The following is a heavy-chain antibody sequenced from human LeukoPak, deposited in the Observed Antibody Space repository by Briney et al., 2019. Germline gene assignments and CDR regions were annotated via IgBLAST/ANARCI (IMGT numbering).Heavy chain of an antibody. V-gene: IGHV1-69*04. CDR3: HLPFFMVRGVMVRSNWFDP. J-gene: IGHJ5*02. CDR2: IIPILGIA. CDR1: GGTFSSYA. Sequence: SSVKVSCKASGGTFSSYAISWVRQAPGQGLEWMGRIIPILGIANYAQKFQGRVTITADKSTSTAYMELSSLRSEDTAVYYCHLPFFMVRGVMVRSNWFDPWGQGTLVTVSS. D-gene: IGHD3-10*01.